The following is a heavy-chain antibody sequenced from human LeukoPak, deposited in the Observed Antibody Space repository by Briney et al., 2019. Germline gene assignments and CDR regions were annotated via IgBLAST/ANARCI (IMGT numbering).Heavy chain of an antibody. CDR1: GFTFSSYS. J-gene: IGHJ4*02. Sequence: KPGGSLRLSCAASGFTFSSYSMNWVRQAPGKGLEWVSYISSSSSYIYYADSVKGRFTISRDNAKNSLYLQMNSLRAEDTAVYYCARAGDYGDYFDYWGQGTLVTVSS. V-gene: IGHV3-21*01. CDR3: ARAGDYGDYFDY. D-gene: IGHD4-17*01. CDR2: ISSSSSYI.